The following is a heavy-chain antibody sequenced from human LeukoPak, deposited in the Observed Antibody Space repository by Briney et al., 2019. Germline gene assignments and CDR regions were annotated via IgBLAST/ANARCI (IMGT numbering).Heavy chain of an antibody. CDR3: AKDLERHIVVVTASAVDY. V-gene: IGHV3-30*18. CDR1: GFTFSSYG. D-gene: IGHD2-21*02. J-gene: IGHJ4*02. CDR2: ISYDGSNK. Sequence: GGSLRLSCAASGFTFSSYGMHWVRQASGKGLEWVAVISYDGSNKYYADSVKGRFTISRDNSKNTLYLQVNSLRAEDTAVYYCAKDLERHIVVVTASAVDYWGQGTLVTVSS.